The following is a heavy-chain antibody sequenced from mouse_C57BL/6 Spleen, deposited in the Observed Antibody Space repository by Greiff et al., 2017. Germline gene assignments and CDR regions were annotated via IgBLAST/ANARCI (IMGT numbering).Heavy chain of an antibody. V-gene: IGHV1-69*01. Sequence: QVQLQQPGAELVMPGASVKLSCKASGYTFTSYWMHWVKQRPGQGLAWIGEIDPSDSYTNYNQKFKGKSTLTVDKSSSTAYMQLSSLTSEDSAVYYGARRDGIYAMDYWGQGTSVTVSS. CDR2: IDPSDSYT. J-gene: IGHJ4*01. CDR1: GYTFTSYW. D-gene: IGHD3-3*01. CDR3: ARRDGIYAMDY.